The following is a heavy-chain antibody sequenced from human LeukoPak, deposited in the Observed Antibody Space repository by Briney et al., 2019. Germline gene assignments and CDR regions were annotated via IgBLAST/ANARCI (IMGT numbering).Heavy chain of an antibody. CDR3: ARGKGRSYYDSSGYNAFDI. CDR2: IYYSGST. D-gene: IGHD3-22*01. V-gene: IGHV4-39*07. Sequence: SETLSLTCTVSGGSISSSSYYWGWIRQPPGKGLEWIGSIYYSGSTYYNPSLKSRVTISVDTSKNQFSLKLSSVTAADTAVYYCARGKGRSYYDSSGYNAFDIWGQGTMVTVSS. CDR1: GGSISSSSYY. J-gene: IGHJ3*02.